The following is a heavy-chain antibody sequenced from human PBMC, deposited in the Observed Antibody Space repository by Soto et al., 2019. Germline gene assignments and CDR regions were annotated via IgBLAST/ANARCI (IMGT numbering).Heavy chain of an antibody. CDR2: TNDSGGT. D-gene: IGHD6-13*01. CDR1: GGSFNRYY. V-gene: IGHV4-34*01. CDR3: ARGGRQQLIRTYWFDP. J-gene: IGHJ5*02. Sequence: SETLSLTCAVYGGSFNRYYWTWFRQPPGKGLEWIGETNDSGGTNYNPSLKSRVTISVDTSKNQFSLKLSSVTAADTATYYCARGGRQQLIRTYWFDPWGQGTLVTVSS.